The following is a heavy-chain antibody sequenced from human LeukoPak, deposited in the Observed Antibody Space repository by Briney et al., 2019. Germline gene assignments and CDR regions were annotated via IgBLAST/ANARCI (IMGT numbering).Heavy chain of an antibody. CDR1: GGSISRGDYY. Sequence: PSETLSPTCTVSGGSISRGDYYWSWIQQSPGKGLEWIGNIYDSGSTFYNPSLKSRLTISVDTSKNHFSLKLNSVTAADTAVYYCARVRRFGELYNYYGMDVWGKGTTVTVSS. D-gene: IGHD3-10*01. V-gene: IGHV4-30-4*01. CDR3: ARVRRFGELYNYYGMDV. J-gene: IGHJ6*04. CDR2: IYDSGST.